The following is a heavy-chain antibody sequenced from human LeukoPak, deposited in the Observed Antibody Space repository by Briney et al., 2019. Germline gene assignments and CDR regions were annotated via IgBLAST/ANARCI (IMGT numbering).Heavy chain of an antibody. V-gene: IGHV3-73*01. CDR1: GFTFSGSA. CDR2: IRSKANSYAT. Sequence: GGSLRLSCAASGFTFSGSAMHWVRQASGKGLEWVGRIRSKANSYATAYAASVKGRFTISRDDSKNTAYLQMNSLKTEDTAVYYCARVRVIHYYFDYWGQGTLVTVSS. D-gene: IGHD3-22*01. CDR3: ARVRVIHYYFDY. J-gene: IGHJ4*02.